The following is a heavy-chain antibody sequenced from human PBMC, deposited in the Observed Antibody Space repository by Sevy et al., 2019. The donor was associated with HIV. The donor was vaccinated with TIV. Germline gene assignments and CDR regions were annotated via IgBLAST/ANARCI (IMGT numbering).Heavy chain of an antibody. CDR2: ISWNSNSI. Sequence: GGSLRLSCAASEFTFDDYAMHWVRQAPGKGLEWVSGISWNSNSIGYADSVKGRFTISRDNAKNSLYLQMNSLRAEDTALYYCAKDRYYNSRGGCDYWGQGTLVTVSS. CDR3: AKDRYYNSRGGCDY. D-gene: IGHD3-22*01. CDR1: EFTFDDYA. V-gene: IGHV3-9*01. J-gene: IGHJ4*02.